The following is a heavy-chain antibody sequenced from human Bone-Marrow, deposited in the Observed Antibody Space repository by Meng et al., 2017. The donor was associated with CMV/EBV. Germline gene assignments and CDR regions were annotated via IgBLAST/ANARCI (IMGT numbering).Heavy chain of an antibody. V-gene: IGHV4-38-2*02. CDR1: GYSISSGYY. Sequence: SETLSLTCTVSGYSISSGYYWGWIRQPPGKGLEWIGSIYHSGSTYYNPSLKSRVTISVDTSKNQFSLKLSSVIAADTAVYYCARGSDGSSSSAWFDPWGQGTLVTASS. J-gene: IGHJ5*02. CDR3: ARGSDGSSSSAWFDP. CDR2: IYHSGST. D-gene: IGHD6-6*01.